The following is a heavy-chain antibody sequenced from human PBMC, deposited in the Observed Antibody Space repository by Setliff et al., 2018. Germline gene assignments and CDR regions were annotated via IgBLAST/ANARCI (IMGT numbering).Heavy chain of an antibody. J-gene: IGHJ3*02. CDR2: INHSGST. D-gene: IGHD3-22*01. CDR3: ARRGDINGYYYHEDAFDI. V-gene: IGHV4-34*01. Sequence: LSLTCAVYGGSFSGYYWSWIRQPPGKGLEWIGEINHSGSTNYNPSLKSRVTIPIDASKNQFSLKLDSVTAADTAVYYCARRGDINGYYYHEDAFDIWGQGTMVTVSS. CDR1: GGSFSGYY.